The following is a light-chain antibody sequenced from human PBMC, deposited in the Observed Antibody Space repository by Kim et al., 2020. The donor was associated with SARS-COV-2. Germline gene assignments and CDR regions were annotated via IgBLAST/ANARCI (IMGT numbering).Light chain of an antibody. J-gene: IGLJ2*01. CDR1: NIGSKN. V-gene: IGLV3-9*01. Sequence: SVALGQTARITCGGNNIGSKNVHWYQQKPGQAPVLVIYRDSNRPSGIPERFSGSNSGNTATLTISRAQAGDEADYYCQVWDSTGGVFGGGTQLTVL. CDR3: QVWDSTGGV. CDR2: RDS.